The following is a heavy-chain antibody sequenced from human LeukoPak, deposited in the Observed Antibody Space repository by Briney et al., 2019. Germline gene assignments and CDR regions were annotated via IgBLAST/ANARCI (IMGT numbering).Heavy chain of an antibody. CDR1: GFTFSSYA. J-gene: IGHJ4*02. Sequence: PGGSLRLSCVASGFTFSSYAVNWVRQAPGKGLEWVSGISGSGGNTYYADSVKGRFTISRDNSKNTLYLQMNSLRAEDTAVYYCAGLEPHRPLDYWGQGTLVTVSS. CDR2: ISGSGGNT. V-gene: IGHV3-23*01. D-gene: IGHD3/OR15-3a*01. CDR3: AGLEPHRPLDY.